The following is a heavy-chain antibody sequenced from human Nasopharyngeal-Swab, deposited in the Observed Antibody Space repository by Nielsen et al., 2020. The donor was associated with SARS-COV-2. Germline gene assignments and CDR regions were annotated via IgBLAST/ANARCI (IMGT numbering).Heavy chain of an antibody. V-gene: IGHV3-11*01. CDR3: ARDLHSRAEFDY. J-gene: IGHJ4*02. Sequence: GESLKISCAASRFTFSDYYMSWIRQAPGKGLEWVSYISSSGSTIYYADSVKGRFTISRDNAKNSLYLQMNSLRAEDTAVYYCARDLHSRAEFDYWGQGTLVTVSS. D-gene: IGHD1-14*01. CDR1: RFTFSDYY. CDR2: ISSSGSTI.